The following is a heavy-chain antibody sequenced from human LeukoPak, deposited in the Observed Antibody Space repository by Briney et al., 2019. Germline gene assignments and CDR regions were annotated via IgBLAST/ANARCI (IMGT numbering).Heavy chain of an antibody. D-gene: IGHD2-2*01. Sequence: DSVKGRFTISRDNAKNSLYLQMNSLRAEDTAVFYCAKDRYCSSTSCYPPEGLDYWGQGTLVTVSS. J-gene: IGHJ4*02. V-gene: IGHV3-7*03. CDR3: AKDRYCSSTSCYPPEGLDY.